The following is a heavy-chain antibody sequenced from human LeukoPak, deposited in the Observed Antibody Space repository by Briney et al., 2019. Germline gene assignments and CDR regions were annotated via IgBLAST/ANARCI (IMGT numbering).Heavy chain of an antibody. D-gene: IGHD3-10*01. CDR3: ARGFYGY. V-gene: IGHV4-34*01. CDR1: GGSFSGYY. J-gene: IGHJ4*02. CDR2: VNHNGST. Sequence: SETLSLTCAVCGGSFSGYYWSWIRQPPGRGLEWIGEVNHNGSTNYNPSLKSRVTISLDTSKNQFSLKLSSVTAADTAVYYCARGFYGYWGQGTLVTVSS.